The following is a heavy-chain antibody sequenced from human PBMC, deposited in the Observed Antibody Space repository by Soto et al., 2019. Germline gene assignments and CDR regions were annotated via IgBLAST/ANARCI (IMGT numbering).Heavy chain of an antibody. CDR2: ISYDGSNK. CDR3: AKDYRSYCLSPDDY. D-gene: IGHD1-26*01. CDR1: GFTFSSYG. Sequence: QVQLVESGGGVVQPGRSLRLSCAASGFTFSSYGMHWVRQAPGKGLEWVAVISYDGSNKYYADSVKGRFTISRDNSKNTLYLQMNSLRAEDTAVYYCAKDYRSYCLSPDDYWGQGTLVTVSS. J-gene: IGHJ4*02. V-gene: IGHV3-30*18.